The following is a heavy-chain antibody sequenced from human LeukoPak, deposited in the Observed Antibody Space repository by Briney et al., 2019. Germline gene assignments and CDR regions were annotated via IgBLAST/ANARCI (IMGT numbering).Heavy chain of an antibody. CDR2: ISYDGSNK. Sequence: GGSLRLSCAASGFTFSSYGMHWVRQAPGKGLEWVAVISYDGSNKYYADSVKGRFTISRDNSKNTLYLQMNSLRAEDTAVYYCAKDSRGSGHHYFDYWGQGTLVTVSS. D-gene: IGHD6-19*01. V-gene: IGHV3-30*18. J-gene: IGHJ4*02. CDR1: GFTFSSYG. CDR3: AKDSRGSGHHYFDY.